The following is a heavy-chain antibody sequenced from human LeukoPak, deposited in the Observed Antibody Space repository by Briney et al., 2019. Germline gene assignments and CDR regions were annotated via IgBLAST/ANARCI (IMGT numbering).Heavy chain of an antibody. CDR3: ASVSYYYYYLDV. CDR2: IYYSGST. V-gene: IGHV4-59*01. J-gene: IGHJ6*03. CDR1: GGSISSYY. Sequence: PSETLSLTCTVSGGSISSYYWTWIRQPPGKGLEWIGYIYYSGSTNYNPSLESRVTISVDTSKKQFSLKLSSVTAADTAVYYCASVSYYYYYLDVWGKGTTVTVSS.